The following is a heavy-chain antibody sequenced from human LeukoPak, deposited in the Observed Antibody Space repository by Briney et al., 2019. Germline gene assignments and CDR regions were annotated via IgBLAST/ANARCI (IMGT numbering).Heavy chain of an antibody. J-gene: IGHJ5*02. D-gene: IGHD4-17*01. CDR1: GFIFSNYW. Sequence: GSLRLSCAASGFIFSNYWMSWARHPPGEGLEWIGEIQHSGSTNYNPSIKSRVTISVDKSKNQFSLKLSSVTAADRAVYYCARGGTVTTPNNWFDPWGQGTLVTVSS. CDR3: ARGGTVTTPNNWFDP. V-gene: IGHV4-4*02. CDR2: IQHSGST.